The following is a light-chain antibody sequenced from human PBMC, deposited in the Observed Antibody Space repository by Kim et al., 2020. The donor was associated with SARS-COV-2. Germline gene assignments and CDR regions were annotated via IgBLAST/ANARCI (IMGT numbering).Light chain of an antibody. CDR2: DVS. CDR3: SSYTIGSTNWV. V-gene: IGLV2-14*03. J-gene: IGLJ3*02. Sequence: QSSTIYSTRTSSSVGYYNYDSCYYQHPGKAAKLMIYDVSNRPSGVANRFSCSKSGNTASLTISALLAEDEGDYYCSSYTIGSTNWVFGGGTQLTVL. CDR1: SSSVGYYNY.